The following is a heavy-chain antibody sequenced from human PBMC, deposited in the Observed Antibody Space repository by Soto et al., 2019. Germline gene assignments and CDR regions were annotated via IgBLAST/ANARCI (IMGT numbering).Heavy chain of an antibody. Sequence: QVQLVESGGGVVQPGRSLRLSCAASGFTFSSYAMHWVRQAPGKGLEWVAVISYDGSNKYYADSVKGRFTISRDNSKNTLYLQMNSLRAEDTAVYYCAREGIAVAGTNYYYGMDVWGQGTTVTVSS. CDR2: ISYDGSNK. V-gene: IGHV3-30-3*01. CDR1: GFTFSSYA. D-gene: IGHD6-19*01. J-gene: IGHJ6*02. CDR3: AREGIAVAGTNYYYGMDV.